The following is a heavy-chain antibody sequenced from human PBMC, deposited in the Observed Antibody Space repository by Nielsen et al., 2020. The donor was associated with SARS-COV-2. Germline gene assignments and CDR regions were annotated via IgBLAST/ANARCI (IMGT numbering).Heavy chain of an antibody. CDR1: GFTFSSYW. V-gene: IGHV3-7*03. Sequence: GESLKISCAASGFTFSSYWMSWVRQAPGKGLEWVANIKQDGSEKYYVDSVKGRFTISRDNAKNSLYLQMNSLRAEDTAVYYCARDPRPTIIAAAGTEFDYWGQGTLVTVSS. CDR3: ARDPRPTIIAAAGTEFDY. J-gene: IGHJ4*02. D-gene: IGHD6-13*01. CDR2: IKQDGSEK.